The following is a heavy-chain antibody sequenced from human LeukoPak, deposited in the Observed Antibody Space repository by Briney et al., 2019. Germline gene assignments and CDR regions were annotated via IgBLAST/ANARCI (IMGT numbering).Heavy chain of an antibody. J-gene: IGHJ6*02. CDR3: ARGERLRFSASEYGTDV. V-gene: IGHV1-2*02. Sequence: ASVKVSCKASGYTFTGYYMHWVRQAPGQGLEWMGWINPNSGGTNYAQKFQGRVTMTRDTSISTAYMELSRLRSDDTAVYYCARGERLRFSASEYGTDVWGQGTTVTVSS. D-gene: IGHD3-3*01. CDR1: GYTFTGYY. CDR2: INPNSGGT.